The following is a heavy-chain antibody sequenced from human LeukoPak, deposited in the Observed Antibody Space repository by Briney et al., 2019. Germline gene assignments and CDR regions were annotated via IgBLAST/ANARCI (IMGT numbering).Heavy chain of an antibody. D-gene: IGHD4-17*01. Sequence: SETLSLTCTVSGGSISSYYWSWIRQPPGKGLEWIGYIYYSGSTNYNPSLKSRVTISVDTSKNQFSLKLSSVTAADTAVYYCARASSSQFYGDYEDGDYFDYWGQGTLVTVSS. CDR3: ARASSSQFYGDYEDGDYFDY. V-gene: IGHV4-59*01. CDR2: IYYSGST. J-gene: IGHJ4*02. CDR1: GGSISSYY.